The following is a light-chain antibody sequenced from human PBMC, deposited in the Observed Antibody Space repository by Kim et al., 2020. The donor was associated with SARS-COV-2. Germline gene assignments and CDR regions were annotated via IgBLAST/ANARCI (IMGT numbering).Light chain of an antibody. CDR1: QSVSSSS. J-gene: IGKJ4*01. CDR3: QQYVSSPT. V-gene: IGKV3-20*01. CDR2: GTS. Sequence: EIVLTQSPGTLSLSPGERATLSCRASQSVSSSSLAWYQQKPGQAPRLLIYGTSTRATGIPDRFSGSGSGTDFTLTISRLEPEDFAVYFCQQYVSSPTFGGGTKVDIK.